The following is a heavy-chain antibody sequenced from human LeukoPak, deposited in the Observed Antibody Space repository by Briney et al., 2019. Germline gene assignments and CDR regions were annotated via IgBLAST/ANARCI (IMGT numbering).Heavy chain of an antibody. Sequence: SETLSLTCTVSGGSISSSSYYWAWIRQPPGKGLEWIGTFYSSGSTYYNPSLKSRVTMSVDTSKNQFSLKLSSVTAADTAVYYCARHGIAAAGTSYYYWGQGTLVTAFS. J-gene: IGHJ4*02. CDR2: FYSSGST. CDR1: GGSISSSSYY. CDR3: ARHGIAAAGTSYYY. D-gene: IGHD6-13*01. V-gene: IGHV4-39*01.